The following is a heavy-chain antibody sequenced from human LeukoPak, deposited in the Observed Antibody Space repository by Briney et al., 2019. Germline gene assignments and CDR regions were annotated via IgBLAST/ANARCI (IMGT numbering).Heavy chain of an antibody. J-gene: IGHJ4*02. CDR3: ARAYCSGTSCYLFDY. Sequence: SQTLSLTCTVSGGSISSGDYYWSWIRQPPGKGLEWIGYIYYSGSTYYNPSLKSRVTISVDTPKNQFSLKLSSVTAADTAVYYCARAYCSGTSCYLFDYWGQGTLVTVSS. V-gene: IGHV4-30-4*01. D-gene: IGHD2-2*01. CDR1: GGSISSGDYY. CDR2: IYYSGST.